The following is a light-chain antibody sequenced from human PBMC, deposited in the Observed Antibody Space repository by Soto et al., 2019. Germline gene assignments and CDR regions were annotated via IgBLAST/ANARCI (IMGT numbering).Light chain of an antibody. CDR3: SSYAGSNILYV. CDR1: SSDVGGYNY. Sequence: QSALTQPPSASGSPGQSVTISCTGTSSDVGGYNYVSWYQQHPGKAPKLMIYEVSKRPSGVPDRFSGSKSSNTASLTVSGLQAEDEADYYCSSYAGSNILYVFGTGTKV. V-gene: IGLV2-8*01. J-gene: IGLJ1*01. CDR2: EVS.